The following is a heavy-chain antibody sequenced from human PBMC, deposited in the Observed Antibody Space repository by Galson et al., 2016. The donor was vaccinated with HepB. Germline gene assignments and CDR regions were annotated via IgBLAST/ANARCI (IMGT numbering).Heavy chain of an antibody. CDR3: ARWDGGCGGYCYIYDY. D-gene: IGHD2-21*01. V-gene: IGHV1-18*04. Sequence: SVKVSCKASGYTFTNYGIAWVRQAPGQGLELMGWISAYNGRINSAQPFQGRVTMTTDASTSTAYMELRSLRSDDTAIYYCARWDGGCGGYCYIYDYWGQGTLVTVSS. CDR2: ISAYNGRI. CDR1: GYTFTNYG. J-gene: IGHJ4*02.